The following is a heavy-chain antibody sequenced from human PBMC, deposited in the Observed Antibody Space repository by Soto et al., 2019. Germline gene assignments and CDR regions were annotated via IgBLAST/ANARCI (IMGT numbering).Heavy chain of an antibody. J-gene: IGHJ6*02. CDR1: GFTFDDYA. V-gene: IGHV3-43D*04. Sequence: GGSLRLSCAASGFTFDDYAMHWVRQAPGKGLEWVSLISWDGGSTYYADSVKGRFTISRDNSKNSLYLQMNSLRAEDTALYYCAKDIRTAAGRHYGMDVWGQGTTVTVSS. CDR2: ISWDGGST. D-gene: IGHD6-13*01. CDR3: AKDIRTAAGRHYGMDV.